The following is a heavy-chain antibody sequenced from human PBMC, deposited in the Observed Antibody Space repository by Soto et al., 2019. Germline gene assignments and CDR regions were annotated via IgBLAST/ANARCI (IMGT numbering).Heavy chain of an antibody. J-gene: IGHJ4*02. CDR2: ISDDGSTA. CDR3: ARGPRVSSTGTGAH. CDR1: GFTFSAYG. D-gene: IGHD1-1*01. Sequence: GGSLSLSCPVSGFTFSAYGMHWVRQVQGKGLTWVSRISDDGSTATYADSVKGRFVISRDNAKNSLYQEMNTLRADDSGLYYCARGPRVSSTGTGAHWGRGTLVTVSS. V-gene: IGHV3-74*01.